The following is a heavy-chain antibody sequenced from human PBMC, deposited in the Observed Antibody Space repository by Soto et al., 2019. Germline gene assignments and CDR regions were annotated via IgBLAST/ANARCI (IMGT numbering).Heavy chain of an antibody. CDR2: IYYSGST. J-gene: IGHJ4*01. D-gene: IGHD2-15*01. CDR3: ATSVVGTLDD. V-gene: IGHV4-31*03. Sequence: SETLSLTCTLSGGSISSGGYYWSWIRLHPGKGLEWIGYIYYSGSTYYNSSPKSRVTISLDTSKNQFSLKLSSVTTADTAVYHCATSVVGTLDDWGQGT. CDR1: GGSISSGGYY.